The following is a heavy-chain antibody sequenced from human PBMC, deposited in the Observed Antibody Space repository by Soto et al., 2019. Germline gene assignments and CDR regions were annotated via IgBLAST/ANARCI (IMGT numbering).Heavy chain of an antibody. Sequence: EVQLVESGGGLVQPGGSLRLSCAASGFTFTSYDMHWVRQPAGKGLEWVSYIGKAGDTWYAGSVKGRFTISRENAQNTLYLQMNSLRDEDTAVYSCARDSSGWGLDYWGQGTPVTVSS. D-gene: IGHD6-19*01. CDR2: IGKAGDT. CDR1: GFTFTSYD. J-gene: IGHJ4*02. V-gene: IGHV3-13*01. CDR3: ARDSSGWGLDY.